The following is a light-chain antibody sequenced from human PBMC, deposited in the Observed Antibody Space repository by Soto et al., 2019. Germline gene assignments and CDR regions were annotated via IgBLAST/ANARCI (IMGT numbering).Light chain of an antibody. J-gene: IGKJ1*01. V-gene: IGKV1-39*01. Sequence: GDRVTITCRASQGISTYLHWYQQRPGKAPSLLIYGASNLHRGVPSRFSGRGSGTDFTLTISSLQPEDVATYYCQHTRTTPRTFGQGTKVDIK. CDR3: QHTRTTPRT. CDR1: QGISTY. CDR2: GAS.